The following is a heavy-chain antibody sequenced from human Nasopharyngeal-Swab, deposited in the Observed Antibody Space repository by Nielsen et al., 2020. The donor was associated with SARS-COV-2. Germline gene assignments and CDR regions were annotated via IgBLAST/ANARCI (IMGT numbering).Heavy chain of an antibody. J-gene: IGHJ3*02. Sequence: WVRQAPGQGLEWLGWINTNTGNPTYAQGFTGRFVFSLDTSVSTAYLQISSLKAEDTAVYYCASHYDSSGYYYRFLVAFDIWGQGTMVTVSS. CDR2: INTNTGNP. D-gene: IGHD3-22*01. CDR3: ASHYDSSGYYYRFLVAFDI. V-gene: IGHV7-4-1*02.